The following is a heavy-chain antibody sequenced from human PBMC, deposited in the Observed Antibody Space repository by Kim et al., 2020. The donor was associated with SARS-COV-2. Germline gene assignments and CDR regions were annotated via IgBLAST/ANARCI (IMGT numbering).Heavy chain of an antibody. CDR3: ASRGPSIALDY. V-gene: IGHV4-31*02. CDR2: T. Sequence: TSYNPALKSRVTISVDTSKNQFSLKLSSVTAADTAVYYCASRGPSIALDYWGQGTLVTVSS. J-gene: IGHJ4*02. D-gene: IGHD3-3*02.